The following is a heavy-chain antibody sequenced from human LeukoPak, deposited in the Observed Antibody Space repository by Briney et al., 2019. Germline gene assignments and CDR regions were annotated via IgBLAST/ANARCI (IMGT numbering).Heavy chain of an antibody. CDR1: GFTFSSYA. CDR3: VKEGDDSSGYHQEFDY. V-gene: IGHV3-64D*06. Sequence: PGGSLRLSCSASGFTFSSYAMHWVRQAPGKGLEYVSAISSNGGSTYYADSVKSRFTISRDNSKNTLYLQMSSLRAEDTAVYYCVKEGDDSSGYHQEFDYWGQGTLVTVSS. CDR2: ISSNGGST. D-gene: IGHD3-22*01. J-gene: IGHJ4*02.